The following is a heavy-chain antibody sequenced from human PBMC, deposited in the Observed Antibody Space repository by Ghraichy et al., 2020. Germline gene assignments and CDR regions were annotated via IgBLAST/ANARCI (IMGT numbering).Heavy chain of an antibody. V-gene: IGHV3-7*01. Sequence: GGSLRLSCAASGFTFRPYWMNWVRQAPGKGLEWVANIKEDGNEKYYVDSVKGRFTIFRDNAKNSVYLQMNSLRAEDTAVYYCAKVGTLTYDYGSGIYYNKPVCSWGQGTLVTLSS. D-gene: IGHD3-10*01. CDR2: IKEDGNEK. CDR1: GFTFRPYW. CDR3: AKVGTLTYDYGSGIYYNKPVCS. J-gene: IGHJ4*02.